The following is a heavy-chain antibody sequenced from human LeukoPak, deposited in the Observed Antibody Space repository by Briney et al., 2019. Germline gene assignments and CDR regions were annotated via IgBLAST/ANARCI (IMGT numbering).Heavy chain of an antibody. CDR2: INHSGST. CDR3: ARASQSLGYCSGGSCRAKIFDY. D-gene: IGHD2-15*01. Sequence: SETLSLTCAVYGGSFSGYYWSWIRQPPGKGLEWIGEINHSGSTNYNPSLKSRVTISVDTSKNQFSLKLSSVTAADTAVYYCARASQSLGYCSGGSCRAKIFDYWGQGTLVTVSS. CDR1: GGSFSGYY. J-gene: IGHJ4*02. V-gene: IGHV4-34*01.